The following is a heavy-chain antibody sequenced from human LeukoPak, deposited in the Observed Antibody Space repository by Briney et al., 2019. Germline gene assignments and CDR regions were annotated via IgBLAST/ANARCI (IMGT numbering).Heavy chain of an antibody. Sequence: GGSLRLSCAASGFTFDDYGMSWVRQAPGKGLEWVSGLNWNGGSTGYADSVKGRFTISRDNAKNSLYLQMNSLRAEDTAVYYCARDLSSHGGLWFGELRSDFDYWGQGTLVTVSS. CDR2: LNWNGGST. CDR1: GFTFDDYG. V-gene: IGHV3-20*04. J-gene: IGHJ4*02. D-gene: IGHD3-10*01. CDR3: ARDLSSHGGLWFGELRSDFDY.